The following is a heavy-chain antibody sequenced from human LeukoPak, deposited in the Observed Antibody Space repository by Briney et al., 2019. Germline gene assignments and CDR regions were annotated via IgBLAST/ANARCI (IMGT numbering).Heavy chain of an antibody. CDR1: GGSISSGGYS. V-gene: IGHV4-30-4*07. J-gene: IGHJ4*02. Sequence: PSETLSLTCAVSGGSISSGGYSWSWIRQPPGKGLEWIGYIYYSGSTYYNPSLKSRVTISIDTSKNQFSLKLSSVTAADTAVYYCANNRYSSSWYDYWGQGTLVTVSS. D-gene: IGHD6-13*01. CDR3: ANNRYSSSWYDY. CDR2: IYYSGST.